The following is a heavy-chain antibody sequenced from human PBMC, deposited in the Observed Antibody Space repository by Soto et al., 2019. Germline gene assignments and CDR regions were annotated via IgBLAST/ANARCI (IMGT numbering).Heavy chain of an antibody. CDR2: IKSKTDGGTT. Sequence: GGSLRLSCAASGFTFSNAWMSWVRQAPGKGLEWVGRIKSKTDGGTTDYAAPVKGRFTISRYDSKNTLYLQMNSLKTEDAAVYYCVGYSGSYYAFDIWGQGTMVTVSS. D-gene: IGHD1-26*01. CDR1: GFTFSNAW. CDR3: VGYSGSYYAFDI. V-gene: IGHV3-15*01. J-gene: IGHJ3*02.